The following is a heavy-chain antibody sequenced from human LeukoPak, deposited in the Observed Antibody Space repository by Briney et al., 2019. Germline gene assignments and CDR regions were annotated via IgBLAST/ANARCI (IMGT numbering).Heavy chain of an antibody. CDR1: GGSFSGYY. D-gene: IGHD1-26*01. J-gene: IGHJ4*02. CDR3: AGGGAVGFDY. Sequence: SETLSLTCAVYGGSFSGYYWSWIRQPPGKGLEWIGEINHSGSTNYNPSLKSRVTISVDTSKNQFSLKLSSVTAADTAVYYCAGGGAVGFDYWGQGTLVTVSS. CDR2: INHSGST. V-gene: IGHV4-34*01.